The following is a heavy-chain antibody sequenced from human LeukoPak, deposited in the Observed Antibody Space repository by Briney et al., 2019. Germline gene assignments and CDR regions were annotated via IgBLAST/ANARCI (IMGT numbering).Heavy chain of an antibody. CDR3: ERRYDSSGYRPGAFDI. CDR2: IYYSGST. V-gene: IGHV4-39*01. D-gene: IGHD3-22*01. Sequence: SETLSLTCTVSGGSISSSSYYWGRIRQPQGKVLESRGSIYYSGSTYYNPYLKSRVTRCVDTSKNQFSLKLSSVTAADTAVYYCERRYDSSGYRPGAFDIWGQGTMVTVSS. J-gene: IGHJ3*02. CDR1: GGSISSSSYY.